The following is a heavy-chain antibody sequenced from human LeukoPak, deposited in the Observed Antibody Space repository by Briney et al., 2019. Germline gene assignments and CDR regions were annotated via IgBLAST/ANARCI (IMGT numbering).Heavy chain of an antibody. CDR3: ARYDGGNYCFDH. V-gene: IGHV4-59*08. D-gene: IGHD2-21*01. J-gene: IGHJ4*02. CDR2: IDYSGST. CDR1: GGSIRNYN. Sequence: SETLSLTCTVSGGSIRNYNWCWVRQRPRKGLEWVGYIDYSGSTIYNPSLKSRVTISVDTSKNQFSLKLSSVTATDTAVYYCARYDGGNYCFDHWGQGTLVTVSS.